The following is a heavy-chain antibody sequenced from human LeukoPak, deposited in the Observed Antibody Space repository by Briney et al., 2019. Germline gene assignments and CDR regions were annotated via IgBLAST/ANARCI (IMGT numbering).Heavy chain of an antibody. CDR1: GFTFSNAW. J-gene: IGHJ6*04. Sequence: GGSLRLSCAASGFTFSNAWMTWVRQAPGQGLEWVGRIKRKSDGGTTDYAAPVKGRFTISRDDSKNTLYPQMNSLKTEDTAVYYCTAAYGSGSPSPYYYGMDVWGKGTTVTVSS. CDR3: TAAYGSGSPSPYYYGMDV. D-gene: IGHD3-10*01. V-gene: IGHV3-15*01. CDR2: IKRKSDGGTT.